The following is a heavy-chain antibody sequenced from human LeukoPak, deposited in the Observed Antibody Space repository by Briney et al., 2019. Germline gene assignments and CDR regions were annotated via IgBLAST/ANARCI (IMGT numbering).Heavy chain of an antibody. CDR2: IYHSGST. D-gene: IGHD2-15*01. J-gene: IGHJ3*02. CDR3: ARSEGSFCSGANCHAFDI. CDR1: GYSISRGYY. Sequence: SETLSLTCAVSGYSISRGYYWGWIRQPPGKGLERIGSIYHSGSTYYNPSLKSRVTISVDTSKNQFSLKLSSVTAADTALYYCARSEGSFCSGANCHAFDIWGQGAMVTVSS. V-gene: IGHV4-38-2*01.